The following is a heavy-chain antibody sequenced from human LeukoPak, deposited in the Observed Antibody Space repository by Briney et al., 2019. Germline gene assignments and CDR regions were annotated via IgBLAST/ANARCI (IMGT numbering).Heavy chain of an antibody. CDR3: AKDSGDIVVVPAAILDY. V-gene: IGHV3-30*02. CDR1: GFTFSSYG. Sequence: SGGSLRLSCAAFGFTFSSYGMHWVRQAPGKGLEWVAFIWYDGSNKYYADSVKGRFTISRDNSKNTLYLQMNSLRAEDTAVYYCAKDSGDIVVVPAAILDYWGQGTLVTVSS. CDR2: IWYDGSNK. D-gene: IGHD2-2*01. J-gene: IGHJ4*02.